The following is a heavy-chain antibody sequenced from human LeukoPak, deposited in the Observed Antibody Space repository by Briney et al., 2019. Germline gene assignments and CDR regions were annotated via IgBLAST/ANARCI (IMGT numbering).Heavy chain of an antibody. D-gene: IGHD6-13*01. CDR1: RFTFSNYG. CDR3: AKKGSSSWYHFDY. CDR2: IRFDGSNK. V-gene: IGHV3-30*02. Sequence: GGSLRLSCAASRFTFSNYGMHWVRQAPGKGLEWVAFIRFDGSNKNYEDSVKGRFTISRDNSKNTLYLQMNSLRAEDTAVYYCAKKGSSSWYHFDYWGQGTLVTVSS. J-gene: IGHJ4*02.